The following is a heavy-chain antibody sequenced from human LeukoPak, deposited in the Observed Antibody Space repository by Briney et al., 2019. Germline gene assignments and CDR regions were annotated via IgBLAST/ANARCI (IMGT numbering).Heavy chain of an antibody. J-gene: IGHJ5*02. CDR2: INSDERST. Sequence: GGSLRLSCAASGFTFSSYWMHWVRQAPGKGLVWVSRINSDERSTIYADSVKTRFTISRDNAKNTLYLKMNSLKAEDTAVYYCARGYCSSASCLKGAWFDPWGQGTLVTVSS. CDR1: GFTFSSYW. D-gene: IGHD2-2*01. CDR3: ARGYCSSASCLKGAWFDP. V-gene: IGHV3-74*01.